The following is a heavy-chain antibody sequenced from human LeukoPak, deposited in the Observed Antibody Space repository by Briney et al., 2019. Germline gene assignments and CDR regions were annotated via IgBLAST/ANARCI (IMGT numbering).Heavy chain of an antibody. Sequence: PGGSLRLSCAASGFIFSTFSMNWVRQAPGKGLEWVSYISGSSSIIHYADSVKGRFTISRDNAKNSLYLQMSSLRAEDTAIYYCARDAAVVGTHPPDYWGRGTLVTVSS. J-gene: IGHJ4*02. CDR2: ISGSSSII. V-gene: IGHV3-48*04. CDR1: GFIFSTFS. D-gene: IGHD1-26*01. CDR3: ARDAAVVGTHPPDY.